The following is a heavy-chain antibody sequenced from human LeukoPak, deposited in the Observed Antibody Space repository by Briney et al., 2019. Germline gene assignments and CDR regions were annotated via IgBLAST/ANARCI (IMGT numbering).Heavy chain of an antibody. CDR2: ISSSGNTI. CDR1: GFTFSDYY. CDR3: AKSSDGSTSFDY. V-gene: IGHV3-11*01. D-gene: IGHD2-2*01. J-gene: IGHJ4*02. Sequence: GGSLRLSCVGSGFTFSDYYMNWIRQAPGKGLEWVSYISSSGNTIYYADSVKGRFTISRDNSKNTLYLQINNVSAEDTALYYCAKSSDGSTSFDYWGQGALVTVSS.